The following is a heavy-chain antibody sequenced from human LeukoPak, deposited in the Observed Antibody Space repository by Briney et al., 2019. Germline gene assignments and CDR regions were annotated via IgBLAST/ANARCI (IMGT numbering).Heavy chain of an antibody. J-gene: IGHJ3*02. CDR1: EFTYSAYA. V-gene: IGHV3-23*01. D-gene: IGHD4-23*01. Sequence: GGSLRLSCAASEFTYSAYAMSWVRQAPGKGLEWVSTISGDGRSTFYADSVRGRFTISRDDSKTTLFLQMNSLRAEDTAIYYCARRYGGWGAFDIWGQGTVVTVSS. CDR2: ISGDGRST. CDR3: ARRYGGWGAFDI.